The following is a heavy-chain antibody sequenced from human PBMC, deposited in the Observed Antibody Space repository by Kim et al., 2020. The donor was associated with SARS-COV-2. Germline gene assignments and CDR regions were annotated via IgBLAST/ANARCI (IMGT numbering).Heavy chain of an antibody. D-gene: IGHD5-18*01. CDR2: IWYDGSNK. CDR1: GFTFSSYG. J-gene: IGHJ6*02. V-gene: IGHV3-33*06. Sequence: GGSLRLSCAASGFTFSSYGMHWVRQAPGKGLEWVAVIWYDGSNKYYADSVKGRFTISRDNSKNTLYLQMNSLRAEDTAVYYCAKDSGLWDYYYYYYGMDVWGQGTTVTVSS. CDR3: AKDSGLWDYYYYYYGMDV.